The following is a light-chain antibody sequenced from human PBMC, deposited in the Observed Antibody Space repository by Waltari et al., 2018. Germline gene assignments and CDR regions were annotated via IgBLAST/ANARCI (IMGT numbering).Light chain of an antibody. J-gene: IGKJ3*01. CDR1: QNIQTF. Sequence: EIVLTQSPVTLSLSPGERATLSCRASQNIQTFLAWYQHRPCPPPRLLIYAAFYRATGIPARFSGSGSGTDFTLSISSLEPEDFAVYFCQQRSDWPPFTFGPGTRVDI. CDR3: QQRSDWPPFT. V-gene: IGKV3-11*01. CDR2: AAF.